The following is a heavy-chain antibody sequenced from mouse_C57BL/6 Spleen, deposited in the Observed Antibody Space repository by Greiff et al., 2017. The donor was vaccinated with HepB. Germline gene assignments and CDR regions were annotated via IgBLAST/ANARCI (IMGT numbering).Heavy chain of an antibody. D-gene: IGHD2-3*01. CDR2: ISYSGST. CDR1: GYSITSGYD. J-gene: IGHJ3*01. Sequence: EVKLMESGPGMVKPSQSLSLTCTVTGYSITSGYDWHWIRHFPGNKLEWMGYISYSGSTNYNPSLKSRISITHDTSKNHFFLKLNSVTTEDTATYYCARGGYYFWFAYWGQGTLVTVSA. CDR3: ARGGYYFWFAY. V-gene: IGHV3-1*01.